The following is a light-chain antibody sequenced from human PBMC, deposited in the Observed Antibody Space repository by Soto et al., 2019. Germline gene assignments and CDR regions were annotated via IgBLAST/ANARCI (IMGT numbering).Light chain of an antibody. J-gene: IGLJ1*01. CDR1: SSDVGGYIY. Sequence: QSALTQPASVSGSPGQTITISCTGTSSDVGGYIYVSWYQHHPGKAPKLIIYEVSSRPSGVSDRFSGSKSGNTASLTISGLQAEDVADYYCNSYSSTSSLDVFGTGTKLTVL. CDR2: EVS. V-gene: IGLV2-14*01. CDR3: NSYSSTSSLDV.